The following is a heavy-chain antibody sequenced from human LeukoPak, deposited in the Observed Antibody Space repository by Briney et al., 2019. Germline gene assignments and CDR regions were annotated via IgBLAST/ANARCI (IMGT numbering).Heavy chain of an antibody. J-gene: IGHJ4*02. V-gene: IGHV3-15*01. CDR3: TSDSGSYQFDY. CDR2: IKSKTDGGTT. Sequence: GGSLRLSCAASGFTFSNAWMSCARQAPGKGLEWVGRIKSKTDGGTTDYAAPVKGRFTISRDDSKNTLYLQMNSLKTEYTAVYYCTSDSGSYQFDYWGQGTLVTVSS. CDR1: GFTFSNAW. D-gene: IGHD1-26*01.